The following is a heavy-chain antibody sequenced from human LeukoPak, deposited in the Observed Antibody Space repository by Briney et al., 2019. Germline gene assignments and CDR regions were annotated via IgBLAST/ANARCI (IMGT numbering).Heavy chain of an antibody. D-gene: IGHD2-8*01. CDR2: IRYDGSSE. V-gene: IGHV3-30*02. Sequence: PGGSLRLSCAASGFTFSSYGMHWVRQAPGKGLEWVAFIRYDGSSEYYADSVKGRFTISRDNSKNTLYLQMNSLRAEDTAVYYCARDLYESIVLMVYAIVGYWGQGTLVTVSS. J-gene: IGHJ4*02. CDR3: ARDLYESIVLMVYAIVGY. CDR1: GFTFSSYG.